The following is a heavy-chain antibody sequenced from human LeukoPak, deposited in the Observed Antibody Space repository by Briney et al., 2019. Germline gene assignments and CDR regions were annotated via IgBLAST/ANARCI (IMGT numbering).Heavy chain of an antibody. CDR3: ARDQGRWLQGAWFDP. V-gene: IGHV1-69*13. CDR2: IIPIFGTA. Sequence: ASVKVSCKASGGTFSSYAISWVRQAPGQGLEWMGGIIPIFGTANYAQKFQGRVTITADESTSTAYMELSSLRSEDTAVYYCARDQGRWLQGAWFDPWGQGTLVTVSS. D-gene: IGHD5-24*01. CDR1: GGTFSSYA. J-gene: IGHJ5*02.